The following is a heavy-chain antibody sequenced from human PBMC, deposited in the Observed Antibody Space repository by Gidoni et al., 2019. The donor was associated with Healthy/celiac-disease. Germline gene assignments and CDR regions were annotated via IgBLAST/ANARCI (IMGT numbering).Heavy chain of an antibody. CDR2: ISWNSGSI. J-gene: IGHJ4*02. Sequence: EVQLVESGGGLVQPGRSLRLSCAASGFPFDDYAMHWVRQDPGKGLEWVSGISWNSGSIGYADSVKGRFTISRDNAKNSLYLQMNSLRAEDTALYYCAKDTAEITFGGVISGWGQGTLVTVSS. D-gene: IGHD3-16*02. V-gene: IGHV3-9*01. CDR3: AKDTAEITFGGVISG. CDR1: GFPFDDYA.